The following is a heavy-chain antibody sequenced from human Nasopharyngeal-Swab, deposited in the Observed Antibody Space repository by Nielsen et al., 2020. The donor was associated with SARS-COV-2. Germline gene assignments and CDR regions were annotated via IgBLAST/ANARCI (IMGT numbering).Heavy chain of an antibody. D-gene: IGHD3-3*01. CDR3: ARGYYDFWSGYYTPQGYFDY. V-gene: IGHV1-3*01. CDR1: GYTFTSYA. Sequence: ASVKVSCKASGYTFTSYAMHWVRQAPGQRLEWMGWINAGNGNTKYSQKFQGRVTITRDTSASTAYMELSSLRSEDTAAYYCARGYYDFWSGYYTPQGYFDYWGQGTLVTVSS. J-gene: IGHJ4*02. CDR2: INAGNGNT.